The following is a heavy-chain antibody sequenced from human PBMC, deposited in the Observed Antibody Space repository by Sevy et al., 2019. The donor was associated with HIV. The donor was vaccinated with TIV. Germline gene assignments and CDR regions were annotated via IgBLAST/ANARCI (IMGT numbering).Heavy chain of an antibody. V-gene: IGHV3-30*04. D-gene: IGHD2-15*01. CDR1: GFTFSSYA. CDR3: ASPGVVVVAAYRFDY. CDR2: ISFDGSNK. Sequence: GGSLRLSCAASGFTFSSYAMHWVRQAPGKGLEWVAVISFDGSNKYYADSVKGRFTISRDNSKNTLYLQMNSLRAEDTAVDYCASPGVVVVAAYRFDYWGQGTLVTVSS. J-gene: IGHJ4*02.